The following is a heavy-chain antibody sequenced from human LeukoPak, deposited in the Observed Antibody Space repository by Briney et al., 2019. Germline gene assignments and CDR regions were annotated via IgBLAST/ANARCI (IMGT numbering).Heavy chain of an antibody. CDR3: ARGGGYCSGGSCSTRGDAFDI. D-gene: IGHD2-15*01. CDR1: GFTFTSYW. J-gene: IGHJ3*02. CDR2: IKHDGSEK. V-gene: IGHV3-7*01. Sequence: GGSLRLSCAASGFTFTSYWMNWVRRAPGKGLEWVANIKHDGSEKYYVDSLKGRFTISRDNAKNSLYLQMNSLRAEDTAVYYCARGGGYCSGGSCSTRGDAFDIWGQGTMVTVSS.